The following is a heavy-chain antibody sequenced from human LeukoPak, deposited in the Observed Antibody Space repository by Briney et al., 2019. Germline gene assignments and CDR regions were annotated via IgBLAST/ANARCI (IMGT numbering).Heavy chain of an antibody. CDR1: GFTFSSYA. CDR3: ARADDSSSGYFDY. J-gene: IGHJ4*02. V-gene: IGHV3-30*04. Sequence: QSGGSLRLSCAASGFTFSSYAMHWVRQAPGKGLEWVAVISYDGSNKYYADSMKGRFTISRDNAKNSLYLQMDSLRAEDTAVYYCARADDSSSGYFDYWGQGTLVTVSS. CDR2: ISYDGSNK. D-gene: IGHD6-6*01.